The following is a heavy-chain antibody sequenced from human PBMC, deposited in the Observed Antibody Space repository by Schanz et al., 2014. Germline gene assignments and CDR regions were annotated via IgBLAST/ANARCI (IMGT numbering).Heavy chain of an antibody. CDR3: ARVQDDILTGSEYYYGMDV. CDR2: ISPYNGNT. V-gene: IGHV1-18*01. Sequence: QAQLMQSGPELKRPGASVKVSCTASGYTLKNYGISWVRQAPGQGLEWMGWISPYNGNTNYIQKLQGRVTMTTDTSTSTAYMELRSLRSDDTAVYYCARVQDDILTGSEYYYGMDVWGQGTTVTVSS. CDR1: GYTLKNYG. D-gene: IGHD3-9*01. J-gene: IGHJ6*02.